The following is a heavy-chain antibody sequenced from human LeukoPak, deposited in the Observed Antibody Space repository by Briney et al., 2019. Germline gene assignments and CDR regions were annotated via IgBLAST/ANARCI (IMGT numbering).Heavy chain of an antibody. J-gene: IGHJ4*02. Sequence: GGSLRLSCADSGYSFSRSAMSWGRAAPGKGLEWVSDICGSGDSTYYADSGKGRFTISRDNYKNTLYLHMNSLRAEDTAVYLCAKVVTAGSTGSTAYWGQGTLVTVSS. CDR2: ICGSGDST. CDR3: AKVVTAGSTGSTAY. CDR1: GYSFSRSA. D-gene: IGHD1-1*01. V-gene: IGHV3-23*01.